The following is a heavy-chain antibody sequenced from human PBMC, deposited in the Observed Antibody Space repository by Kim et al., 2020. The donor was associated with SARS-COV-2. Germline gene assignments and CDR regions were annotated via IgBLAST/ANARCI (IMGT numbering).Heavy chain of an antibody. CDR1: GYTFTSYY. V-gene: IGHV1-46*01. CDR3: ARAGYGDYNIDYYYYYGMDV. J-gene: IGHJ6*02. D-gene: IGHD4-17*01. Sequence: ASVKVSCKASGYTFTSYYMHWVRQAPGQGLEWMGIINPSGGSTSYAQKFQGRVTMTRDTSTSTVYMELSSLRSEDTAVYYCARAGYGDYNIDYYYYYGMDVWGQGTTVTVSS. CDR2: INPSGGST.